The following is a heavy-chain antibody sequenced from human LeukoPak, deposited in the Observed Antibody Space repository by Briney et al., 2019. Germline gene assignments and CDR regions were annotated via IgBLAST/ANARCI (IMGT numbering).Heavy chain of an antibody. V-gene: IGHV3-48*03. CDR2: ISSSGSTI. CDR3: AKGGLDFDARALGELI. CDR1: GFTFSSYE. D-gene: IGHD3-16*01. J-gene: IGHJ4*02. Sequence: PGGSLRLSCAASGFTFSSYEMNWVRQAPGKGLEWVSYISSSGSTIYYADSVKGRFTISRDNAKNSLYLQMNSLRAEDTAIYYCAKGGLDFDARALGELIWGQGTLVTVSS.